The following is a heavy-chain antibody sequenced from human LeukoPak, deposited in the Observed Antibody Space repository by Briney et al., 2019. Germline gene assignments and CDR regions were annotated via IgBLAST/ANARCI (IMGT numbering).Heavy chain of an antibody. CDR1: GYTFTSYG. J-gene: IGHJ5*02. D-gene: IGHD4-11*01. V-gene: IGHV1-18*01. Sequence: ASVKVSCKASGYTFTSYGISWVRQAPGQGLEWMGWISDYNGNTNYAQKLQGRVTMTTDTFTSTAYMELRSLRSDDTAVYYCARDLYRDSLPVSWFDPWGQGTLVTVSS. CDR3: ARDLYRDSLPVSWFDP. CDR2: ISDYNGNT.